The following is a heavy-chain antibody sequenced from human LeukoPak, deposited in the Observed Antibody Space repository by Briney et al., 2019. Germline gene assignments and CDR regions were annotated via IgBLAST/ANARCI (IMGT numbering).Heavy chain of an antibody. V-gene: IGHV1-69*01. CDR1: GGTFNSYA. CDR3: ARVRRYCSGGSCYPHYFDY. J-gene: IGHJ4*02. D-gene: IGHD2-15*01. Sequence: SVKVSCKASGGTFNSYAISWVRQAPGQGLEWMGGIISIFGTANYAQKFQGRVTITADESTSTAYMELSSLRSEDTAVYYCARVRRYCSGGSCYPHYFDYWGQGTLVTVSS. CDR2: IISIFGTA.